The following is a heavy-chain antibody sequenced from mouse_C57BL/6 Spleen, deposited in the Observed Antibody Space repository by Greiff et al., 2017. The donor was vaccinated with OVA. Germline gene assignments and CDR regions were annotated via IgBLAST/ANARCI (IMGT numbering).Heavy chain of an antibody. V-gene: IGHV5-4*03. Sequence: EVMLVESGGGLVKPGGSLKLSCAASGFTFSSYAMSWVRQTPEKRLEWVATISDGGSYTYYPDNVKGRFTISRDNAKNNLYLQMSHLKSEDTARYYCAGGYYEYFDVWGTGTTVTVSS. CDR2: ISDGGSYT. CDR3: AGGYYEYFDV. CDR1: GFTFSSYA. J-gene: IGHJ1*03. D-gene: IGHD2-3*01.